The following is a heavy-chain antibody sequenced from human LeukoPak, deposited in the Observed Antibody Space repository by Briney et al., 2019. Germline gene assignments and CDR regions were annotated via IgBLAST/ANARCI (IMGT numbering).Heavy chain of an antibody. J-gene: IGHJ3*02. V-gene: IGHV3-7*01. D-gene: IGHD1-1*01. CDR2: IKPDGSDK. CDR3: ARANYAFDI. CDR1: GFTFSNYW. Sequence: SGGSLRLSCAASGFTFSNYWMTWVRQAPGKGLEWVATIKPDGSDKSYVDSVRGRFTISRDNAKNSLYLQMNSLRAEDTAVYYCARANYAFDIWGQGTMVTVSS.